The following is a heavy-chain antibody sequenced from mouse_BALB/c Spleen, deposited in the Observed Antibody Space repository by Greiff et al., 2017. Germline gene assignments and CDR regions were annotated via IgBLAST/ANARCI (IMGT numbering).Heavy chain of an antibody. CDR3: ARSGLITYFDY. V-gene: IGHV14-3*02. CDR1: GFNIKDTY. Sequence: VQLKQSGAELVKPGASVKLSCTASGFNIKDTYMHWVKQRPEQGLEWIGRIDPANGNTKYDPKFQGKATITADTSSNTAYLQLSSLTSEDTAVYYCARSGLITYFDYWGQGTTLTVSS. D-gene: IGHD1-1*01. CDR2: IDPANGNT. J-gene: IGHJ2*01.